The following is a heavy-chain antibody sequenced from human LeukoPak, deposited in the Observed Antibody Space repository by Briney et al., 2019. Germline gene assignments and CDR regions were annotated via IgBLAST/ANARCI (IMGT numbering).Heavy chain of an antibody. V-gene: IGHV4-4*07. CDR2: MYTSGNT. D-gene: IGHD3-10*01. CDR3: ARARESYYFDY. J-gene: IGHJ4*02. Sequence: PSETLSLTCTVSGDSISTYYWSWIRQPAGKGLEWIGRMYTSGNTNYNPSLKSRVTMSVDTSKNHFSLKLSSLTAADTAVYYYARARESYYFDYWGQGTLVTVSS. CDR1: GDSISTYY.